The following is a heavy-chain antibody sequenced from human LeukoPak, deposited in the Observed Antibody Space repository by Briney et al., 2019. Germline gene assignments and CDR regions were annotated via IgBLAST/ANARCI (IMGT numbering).Heavy chain of an antibody. D-gene: IGHD3-22*01. V-gene: IGHV3-53*01. CDR3: ARDQRYYDSSGYGY. CDR2: IYSGGST. CDR1: GFTVSSNH. Sequence: GGSLRLSCAASGFTVSSNHMSWVRQAPGKGLEWVSVIYSGGSTYYADSVKGRFTISTDNSKNTLYLQMNSLRAEDTAVYYCARDQRYYDSSGYGYWGLGTLVTVSS. J-gene: IGHJ4*02.